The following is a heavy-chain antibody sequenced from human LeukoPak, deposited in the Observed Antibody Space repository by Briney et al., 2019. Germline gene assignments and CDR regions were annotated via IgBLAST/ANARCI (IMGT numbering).Heavy chain of an antibody. V-gene: IGHV3-23*01. Sequence: PGGSLRLSCAASGFTFNNYGMSWVRQAPGTGLEWVSTLTGGGNTYYADSVKGRFTISRDDSKNTLYLQMNSLRAEDTALYYCAKHIPYAKAFDYWGQGTLVTVSS. D-gene: IGHD2-8*01. J-gene: IGHJ4*02. CDR2: LTGGGNT. CDR3: AKHIPYAKAFDY. CDR1: GFTFNNYG.